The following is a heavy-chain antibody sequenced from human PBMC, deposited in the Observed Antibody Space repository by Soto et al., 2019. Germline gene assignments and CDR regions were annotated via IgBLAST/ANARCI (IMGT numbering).Heavy chain of an antibody. CDR3: SREDTGRTERCFDP. CDR1: GGSISIVGYC. J-gene: IGHJ5*02. V-gene: IGHV4-31*03. Sequence: QSLSLTSTVSGGSISIVGYCCNRIRENPVKGLEWIGYTDYRGSTYKNPCLKRRIAISLETSNHQFSLKLTSVTAAATAVVYCSREDTGRTERCFDPWGQGTPVTVSS. CDR2: TDYRGST. D-gene: IGHD2-8*02.